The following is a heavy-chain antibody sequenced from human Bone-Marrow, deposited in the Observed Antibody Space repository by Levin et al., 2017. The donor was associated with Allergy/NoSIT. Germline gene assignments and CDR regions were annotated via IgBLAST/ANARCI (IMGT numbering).Heavy chain of an antibody. J-gene: IGHJ4*02. D-gene: IGHD5-18*01. V-gene: IGHV4-39*01. CDR2: MYHSGST. CDR1: GASISSSNYY. Sequence: SETLSLTCTVSGASISSSNYYWGWIRQPPGKGLEWIGSMYHSGSTDFNPSLESRVTLSVDTSKNQFSLKLRSATAADTAVYYCARPLREYNYGLFGHWGQGALVTVSS. CDR3: ARPLREYNYGLFGH.